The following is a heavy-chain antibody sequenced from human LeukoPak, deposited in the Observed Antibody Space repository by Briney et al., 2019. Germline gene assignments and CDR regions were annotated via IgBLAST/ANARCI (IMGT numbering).Heavy chain of an antibody. CDR1: GYTFTSYD. J-gene: IGHJ4*02. V-gene: IGHV1-8*03. CDR2: MNPNSGNT. CDR3: ARAGSSSQRGGFDY. Sequence: GASVKVSCKASGYTFTSYDINWVRQATGQGLEWMGWMNPNSGNTGYAQKFQGRVTITRNTSISTAYMELSSLRSEDTAVYYCARAGSSSQRGGFDYWGQGTLVTVSS. D-gene: IGHD6-13*01.